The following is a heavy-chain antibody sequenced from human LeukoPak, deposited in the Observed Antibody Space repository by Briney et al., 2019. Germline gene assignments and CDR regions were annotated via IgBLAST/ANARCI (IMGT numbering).Heavy chain of an antibody. CDR1: GFIFSSYY. D-gene: IGHD6-19*01. Sequence: GGSLRLSCAASGFIFSSYYMTWVRQVPGKGLEWVSGISGSGSSTYYADSVKGRFTISRDNSKNTVYLQMNSLRVEDTAVYYCAKLSSYSSGWGWGQGTLVTVSS. CDR3: AKLSSYSSGWG. J-gene: IGHJ4*02. V-gene: IGHV3-23*01. CDR2: ISGSGSST.